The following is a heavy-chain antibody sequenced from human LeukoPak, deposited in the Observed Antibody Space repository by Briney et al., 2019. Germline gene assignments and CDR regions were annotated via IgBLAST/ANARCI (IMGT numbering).Heavy chain of an antibody. CDR3: AKDTGLVGATRYYFDY. CDR2: IWYDGSNK. J-gene: IGHJ4*02. V-gene: IGHV3-33*06. D-gene: IGHD1-26*01. CDR1: GFTFSSYG. Sequence: GGSLRLSCAASGFTFSSYGMHWVRQAPGKGLEWVAVIWYDGSNKYYADSVEGRFTISRDNSQNTLYLQMNSLRVEDTAVYYCAKDTGLVGATRYYFDYWGQGTLVTVSS.